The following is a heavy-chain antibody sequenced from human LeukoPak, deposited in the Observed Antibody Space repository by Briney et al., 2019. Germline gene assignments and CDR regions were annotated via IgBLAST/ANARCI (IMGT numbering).Heavy chain of an antibody. J-gene: IGHJ3*02. CDR3: ANPYGSGSYYMSALDI. CDR2: ISGRNTGT. Sequence: GGSLRLSCAASGFNFRIHDMSWVRQAPGKGLEWVSTISGRNTGTYYADSVKGRFTISRDNSKNTLYLQMNSLRAEDTAVYYCANPYGSGSYYMSALDIWGLGTTVTVSS. CDR1: GFNFRIHD. V-gene: IGHV3-23*01. D-gene: IGHD3-10*01.